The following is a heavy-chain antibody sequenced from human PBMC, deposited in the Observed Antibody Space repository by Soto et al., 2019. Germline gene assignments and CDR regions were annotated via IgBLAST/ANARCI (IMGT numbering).Heavy chain of an antibody. CDR1: GYTLTELS. V-gene: IGHV1-24*01. Sequence: GASVKVSCKVSGYTLTELSMHWVRQAPGKGLEWMGGFDPEDGETIYAQKFQGRVTMTEDTSTDTAYMELSSLRSEDTAVYYCATGASSNPYYYYGMDVWGQGTTVTVSS. J-gene: IGHJ6*02. CDR2: FDPEDGET. D-gene: IGHD4-4*01. CDR3: ATGASSNPYYYYGMDV.